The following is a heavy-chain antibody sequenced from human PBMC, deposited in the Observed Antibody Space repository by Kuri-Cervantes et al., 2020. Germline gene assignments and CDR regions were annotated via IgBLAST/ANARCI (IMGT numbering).Heavy chain of an antibody. Sequence: GGSLRLSCTASDFTFSSYSMNWVRQAPGKGLEWVSYISSSSSTIYYADSVKGRFTISRDNAKNSLYLQMNSLRAEDTAVYYCARVNEYSSGWYFDYWGQGTLVTVSS. V-gene: IGHV3-48*01. D-gene: IGHD6-19*01. CDR1: DFTFSSYS. CDR2: ISSSSSTI. J-gene: IGHJ4*02. CDR3: ARVNEYSSGWYFDY.